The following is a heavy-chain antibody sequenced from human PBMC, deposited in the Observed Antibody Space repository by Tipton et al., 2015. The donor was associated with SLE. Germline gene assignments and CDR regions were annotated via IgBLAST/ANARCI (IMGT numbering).Heavy chain of an antibody. CDR3: AKDDSMRVVVNAVGGVGIDF. J-gene: IGHJ4*02. V-gene: IGHV3-30*18. CDR1: GFIFNTYD. Sequence: SLRLSCAASGFIFNTYDMHWVRQAPGKGLEWVAVIPYDGSSKYYADSVKGRFTISRDNSKNTLFLQMSSLRTEDTAVYYCAKDDSMRVVVNAVGGVGIDFWGQGTLVSVSS. CDR2: IPYDGSSK. D-gene: IGHD3-22*01.